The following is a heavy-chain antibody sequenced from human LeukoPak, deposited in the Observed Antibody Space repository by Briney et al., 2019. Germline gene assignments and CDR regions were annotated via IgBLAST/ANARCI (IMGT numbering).Heavy chain of an antibody. V-gene: IGHV3-30*04. D-gene: IGHD6-13*01. CDR1: GFTFSSYA. Sequence: PGGSLRLSCAASGFTFSSYAMHWVRQAPGKGLEWVAVISYDGSNKYYADSVKGRFTISRDNSKNTLYLQMNSLRAEDTAIYYCASSIPYGTTWYGRFDYGGRGTLVTVPS. CDR3: ASSIPYGTTWYGRFDY. CDR2: ISYDGSNK. J-gene: IGHJ4*02.